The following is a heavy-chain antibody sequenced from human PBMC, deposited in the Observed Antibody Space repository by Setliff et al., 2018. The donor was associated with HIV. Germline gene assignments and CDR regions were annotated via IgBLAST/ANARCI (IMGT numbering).Heavy chain of an antibody. CDR2: LYYSGST. J-gene: IGHJ4*02. V-gene: IGHV4-39*01. CDR3: VNPSGAMGDFDS. D-gene: IGHD3-16*01. Sequence: SETLSLTCNVSGGSISGSSYYWGWIRQPPGKGLEWLGTLYYSGSTYYNPALKSRVTISIDTSKNQFSLQLTSVTAADTAVYYCVNPSGAMGDFDSWGQGTLVTVSS. CDR1: GGSISGSSYY.